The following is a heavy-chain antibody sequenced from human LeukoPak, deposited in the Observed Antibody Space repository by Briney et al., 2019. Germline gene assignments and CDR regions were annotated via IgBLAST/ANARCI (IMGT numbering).Heavy chain of an antibody. CDR1: GGSISSSSYY. CDR3: ARDSLMLRGVTGFDY. V-gene: IGHV4-39*07. Sequence: SETLSLTCTVSGGSISSSSYYWSWIRQPPGKGLEWIGEINHSGSTNYNPSLKSPVTISVDTSKNQFSLKLSSVTAADTAVYYCARDSLMLRGVTGFDYWGQGALVTVSS. J-gene: IGHJ4*02. CDR2: INHSGST. D-gene: IGHD3-10*01.